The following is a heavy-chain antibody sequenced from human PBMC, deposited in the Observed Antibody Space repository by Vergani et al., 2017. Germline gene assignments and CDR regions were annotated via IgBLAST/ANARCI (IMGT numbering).Heavy chain of an antibody. CDR3: ARAYYDFWSGYYGTFDY. J-gene: IGHJ4*02. CDR2: INHSGST. Sequence: QVQLQQWGAGLLKPSETLSLTCAVSGWSFSGYYLRWIRQPPGKGLEWVGEINHSGSTNYHPSLKSRVTISVDTSKNQFSLRLSSVTAADTAVYYCARAYYDFWSGYYGTFDYWGQGTLVTVSS. V-gene: IGHV4-34*01. CDR1: GWSFSGYY. D-gene: IGHD3-3*01.